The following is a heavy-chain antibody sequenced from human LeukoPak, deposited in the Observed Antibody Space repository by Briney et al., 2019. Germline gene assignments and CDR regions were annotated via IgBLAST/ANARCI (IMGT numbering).Heavy chain of an antibody. CDR1: GYTFTSYY. CDR2: INPSGGST. Sequence: ASVKVSCKASGYTFTSYYMHWVRQAPGQGLEWMGIINPSGGSTSYAQKFQGRVTMTRDTSTSTVYMELSSLRSEDTAVYYCAKDPGIAARLPGPTDYWGQGTLVTVSS. CDR3: AKDPGIAARLPGPTDY. J-gene: IGHJ4*02. V-gene: IGHV1-46*01. D-gene: IGHD6-6*01.